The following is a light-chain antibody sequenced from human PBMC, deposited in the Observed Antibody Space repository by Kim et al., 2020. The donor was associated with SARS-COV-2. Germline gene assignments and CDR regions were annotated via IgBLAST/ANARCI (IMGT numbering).Light chain of an antibody. Sequence: NFMLTQPHSVSESPGKTVTISCTRSSGTIASNYVQWYQQRPGSAPTTVIYENYQRPSGVPDRFSGSIDSSSNSASLTISGLKTEDEADYYCQSFDVTNQVFGGGTKLTVL. CDR2: ENY. CDR3: QSFDVTNQV. CDR1: SGTIASNY. V-gene: IGLV6-57*03. J-gene: IGLJ3*02.